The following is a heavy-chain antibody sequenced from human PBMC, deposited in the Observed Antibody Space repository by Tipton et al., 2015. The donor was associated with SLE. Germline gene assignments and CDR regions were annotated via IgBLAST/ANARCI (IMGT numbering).Heavy chain of an antibody. Sequence: LRLSCTVSGGSISSSSYYWGWIRQPPGKGLEWIGSIYYSGSTYYNPSLKSRVTISVDTSKNQFSLKLSSVTAADTAVYYCARGKRITLIAPAFDIWGQGTMVTVSS. CDR3: ARGKRITLIAPAFDI. V-gene: IGHV4-39*07. J-gene: IGHJ3*02. D-gene: IGHD3-22*01. CDR2: IYYSGST. CDR1: GGSISSSSYY.